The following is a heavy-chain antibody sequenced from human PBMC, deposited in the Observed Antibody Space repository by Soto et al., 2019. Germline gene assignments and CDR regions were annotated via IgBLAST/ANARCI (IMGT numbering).Heavy chain of an antibody. Sequence: VASVKVSCKASGYTFTGYYMHWVRQAPGQGLEWMGWINPNSGGTNYAQKFQGRVTMTRDTSITTTYMELNSLTSDDTAVYYCARVAGHKNARFDTWGQGALVTVSS. CDR2: INPNSGGT. D-gene: IGHD1-1*01. J-gene: IGHJ4*02. CDR1: GYTFTGYY. V-gene: IGHV1-2*02. CDR3: ARVAGHKNARFDT.